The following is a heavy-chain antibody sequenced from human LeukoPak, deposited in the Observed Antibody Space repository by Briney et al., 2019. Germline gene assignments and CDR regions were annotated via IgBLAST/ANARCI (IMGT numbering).Heavy chain of an antibody. CDR1: GFTVSSNY. CDR2: IYSGGTT. J-gene: IGHJ4*02. CDR3: ARGHPYDYVWGSYLPFDY. V-gene: IGHV3-53*01. Sequence: GGSLRLSCAASGFTVSSNYMNWVRQAPGKGLEWVSIIYSGGTTYYADSVKGRFTISRDTSKNTLYLQMNSLRAEDTAVYYCARGHPYDYVWGSYLPFDYWGQGTLVTVSS. D-gene: IGHD3-16*02.